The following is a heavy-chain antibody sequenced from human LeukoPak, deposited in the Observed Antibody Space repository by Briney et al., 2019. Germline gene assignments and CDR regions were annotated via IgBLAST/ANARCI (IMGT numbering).Heavy chain of an antibody. Sequence: SETLSLTCAVYGGSFSGYYWSWIRQPPGKGLEWIGEINHSGSTNYNPSLKSRVTISVDTSKNQFSLKLSSVTAADTAVYYCARHTGFGPDYWGQGTLGTVSS. J-gene: IGHJ4*02. CDR1: GGSFSGYY. CDR2: INHSGST. CDR3: ARHTGFGPDY. D-gene: IGHD1-14*01. V-gene: IGHV4-34*01.